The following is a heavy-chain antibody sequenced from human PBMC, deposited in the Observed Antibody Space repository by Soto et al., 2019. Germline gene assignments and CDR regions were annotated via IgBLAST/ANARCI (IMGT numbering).Heavy chain of an antibody. Sequence: QVQLVQSGAEVKKPGSSVKVSCKASGGTFRSYAISWVRQAPGQGLEWMGGFIPIFGTANYAQKFQGRVTITADKSTSTAYMELSSLRSEDTAVYYCARADYDILTGYYLLDYWGQGTLVTVSS. CDR3: ARADYDILTGYYLLDY. J-gene: IGHJ4*02. CDR2: FIPIFGTA. D-gene: IGHD3-9*01. CDR1: GGTFRSYA. V-gene: IGHV1-69*06.